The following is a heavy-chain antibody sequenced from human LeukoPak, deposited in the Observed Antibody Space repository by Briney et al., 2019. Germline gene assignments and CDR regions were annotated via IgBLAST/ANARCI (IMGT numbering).Heavy chain of an antibody. Sequence: GGSLRLSCAAFGFTFDEYAMHWVWQAPGKGLEWVSGISWNRGSIGYADSVKGRFTISRDQAKNSLNLQMNSLRAEDTALYYCAKVQSRGWVGLSGVAFDIWGQGTMVTASS. CDR3: AKVQSRGWVGLSGVAFDI. V-gene: IGHV3-9*01. D-gene: IGHD2-8*01. J-gene: IGHJ3*02. CDR1: GFTFDEYA. CDR2: ISWNRGSI.